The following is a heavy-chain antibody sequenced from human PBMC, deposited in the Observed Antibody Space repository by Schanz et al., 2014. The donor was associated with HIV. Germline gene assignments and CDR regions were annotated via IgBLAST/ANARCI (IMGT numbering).Heavy chain of an antibody. CDR3: AREGESSGRAGLFDL. CDR2: MSHDGFSK. Sequence: QVQLVESGGSVVQPGRSLRLSCTASGLTFSSSIMHWVRQAPGKGLEWVAGMSHDGFSKYFADSVKGRFAISREDSKNTVHLQMDSLRPEDTAVYYCAREGESSGRAGLFDLWGQGAMVTVSS. J-gene: IGHJ3*01. V-gene: IGHV3-30*09. D-gene: IGHD6-19*01. CDR1: GLTFSSSI.